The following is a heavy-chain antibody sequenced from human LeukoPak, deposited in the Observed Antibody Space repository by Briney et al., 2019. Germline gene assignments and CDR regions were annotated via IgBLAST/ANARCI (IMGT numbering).Heavy chain of an antibody. D-gene: IGHD2/OR15-2a*01. CDR3: ARYDLSTLDD. Sequence: PSETLSLTCTVSGISITTFYWAWIRQPPGKGLEWIGYIHHSDLTDYIPSLKNRVTISVDTSKNQFSLSLHSVTSADTAVYFCARYDLSTLDDWGPGTLVTVSS. CDR2: IHHSDLT. CDR1: GISITTFY. J-gene: IGHJ4*02. V-gene: IGHV4-59*01.